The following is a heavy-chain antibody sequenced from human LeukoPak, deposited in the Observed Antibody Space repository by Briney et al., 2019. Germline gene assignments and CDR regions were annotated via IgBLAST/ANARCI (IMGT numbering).Heavy chain of an antibody. Sequence: GESLQISCKGSGYIFTSYWIGWGRPVPGKGLEWLSFLSPAHSDTSYIPSFQAQLTISAHKSIRTAYLQWSSLKASDTAMYYCARHSGYDNWFDPWGQGTLVTVSS. V-gene: IGHV5-51*01. J-gene: IGHJ5*02. D-gene: IGHD5-12*01. CDR1: GYIFTSYW. CDR3: ARHSGYDNWFDP. CDR2: LSPAHSDT.